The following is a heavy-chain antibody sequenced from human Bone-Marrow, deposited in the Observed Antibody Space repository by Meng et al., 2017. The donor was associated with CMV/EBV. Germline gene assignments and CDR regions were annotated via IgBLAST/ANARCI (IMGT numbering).Heavy chain of an antibody. V-gene: IGHV4-39*07. Sequence: SETLSLTCTVSGGSISSSSYYWGWIRQPPGKGLEWIGEINHSGSTNYHPALKRRVTISVDTSKHQFSLKLSAVTAAYTAVYYWSRVKWVGATIGIAFGYWGQGSLVTVSS. CDR1: GGSISSSSYY. D-gene: IGHD1-26*01. CDR3: SRVKWVGATIGIAFGY. CDR2: INHSGST. J-gene: IGHJ4*02.